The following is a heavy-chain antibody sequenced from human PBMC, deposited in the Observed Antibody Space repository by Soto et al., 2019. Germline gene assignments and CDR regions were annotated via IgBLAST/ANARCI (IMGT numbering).Heavy chain of an antibody. D-gene: IGHD3-10*01. CDR3: ARVKAYGSGSYYTNGMDV. CDR1: GFTFSSYG. V-gene: IGHV3-33*01. J-gene: IGHJ6*02. Sequence: GGSLRLSCAASGFTFSSYGMHWVRQAPGKGLEWVAVIWYDGSNKYYADSVKGRFTISRDNSKNTLYLQMNSLGAEDTAVYYCARVKAYGSGSYYTNGMDVWGQGTTVTVSS. CDR2: IWYDGSNK.